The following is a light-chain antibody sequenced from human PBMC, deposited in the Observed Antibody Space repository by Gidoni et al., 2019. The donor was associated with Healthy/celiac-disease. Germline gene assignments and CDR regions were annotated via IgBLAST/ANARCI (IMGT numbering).Light chain of an antibody. CDR1: QGISNY. CDR3: QKYNSAPRT. J-gene: IGKJ1*01. CDR2: AAS. Sequence: DIQMTQSPSSLSASVGAIVTITCRASQGISNYLAWYQQKPGQVPKLLIYAASTLQSGVPSRFCGSGSGTDFTLTISSLQPEDVATYYCQKYNSAPRTFGQGTKVEIK. V-gene: IGKV1-27*01.